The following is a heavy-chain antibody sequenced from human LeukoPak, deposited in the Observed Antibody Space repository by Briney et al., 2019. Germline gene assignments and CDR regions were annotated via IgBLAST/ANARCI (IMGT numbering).Heavy chain of an antibody. CDR1: GFTFSSYT. J-gene: IGHJ4*02. V-gene: IGHV3-48*04. CDR2: ISSSSSTI. D-gene: IGHD3-9*01. Sequence: PGGSLRLSCAASGFTFSSYTMNWVRQAPGKGLEWVSYISSSSSTIYYADSVKGRFTISRDNAKNSLFLRMSSLRAEDTAIYYCARSRDWYADYWGQGSLVTVSS. CDR3: ARSRDWYADY.